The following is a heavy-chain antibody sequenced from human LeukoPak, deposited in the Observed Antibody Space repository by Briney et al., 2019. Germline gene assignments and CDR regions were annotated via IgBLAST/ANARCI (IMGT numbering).Heavy chain of an antibody. Sequence: GGSLRPSCAASGFTFSNYWMTWVRQAPGKGLEWVASIKEDGGEKYYVDSVKGRFTVSRDNAKNSFYLQMNSLRVEDAAVYYCARGHYGMDVWGQGTTATVSS. CDR1: GFTFSNYW. J-gene: IGHJ6*02. CDR2: IKEDGGEK. CDR3: ARGHYGMDV. V-gene: IGHV3-7*01.